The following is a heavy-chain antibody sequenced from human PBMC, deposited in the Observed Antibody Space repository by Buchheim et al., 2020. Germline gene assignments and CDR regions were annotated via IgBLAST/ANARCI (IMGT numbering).Heavy chain of an antibody. CDR2: IGTAGDP. J-gene: IGHJ4*02. Sequence: EVQLVESGGGLAQPGGSLRLSCAASGFTFSRHDMHWVRQATGKGLEWVSTIGTAGDPYYPVSVKGRFPISREDAKNSLHLQMNSLRAGDTAVYYCARGVDTYGQYYFDYWGQGIL. V-gene: IGHV3-13*05. CDR3: ARGVDTYGQYYFDY. CDR1: GFTFSRHD. D-gene: IGHD2-8*01.